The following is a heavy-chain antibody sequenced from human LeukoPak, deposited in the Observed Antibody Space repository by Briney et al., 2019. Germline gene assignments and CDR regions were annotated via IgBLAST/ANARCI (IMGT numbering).Heavy chain of an antibody. CDR2: ISGSGASP. V-gene: IGHV3-23*01. Sequence: GGSLRLSCAASGFTFSNYAMTWVRQAPGRGLEWVSAISGSGASPYYADSVKGRFSISRDNSKNTLYLQMNSLRAEDTVEYYCAKAPTLTTGWYRGGFDYWGQGTLVTVSS. CDR3: AKAPTLTTGWYRGGFDY. CDR1: GFTFSNYA. D-gene: IGHD6-19*01. J-gene: IGHJ4*02.